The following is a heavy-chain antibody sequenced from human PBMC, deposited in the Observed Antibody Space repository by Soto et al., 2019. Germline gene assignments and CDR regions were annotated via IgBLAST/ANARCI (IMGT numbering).Heavy chain of an antibody. D-gene: IGHD3-22*01. V-gene: IGHV3-23*01. J-gene: IGHJ4*02. CDR2: ISGSGGST. CDR3: AKDQDYDSSGYYLGFGY. CDR1: GFTFSSYA. Sequence: GGSLRLSCAASGFTFSSYAMSWVRQAPGKGLEWVSAISGSGGSTYYADSVKGRFTISRDNSKNTLYLQMNSLRAEDTAVYYCAKDQDYDSSGYYLGFGYWGQGTLVTVSS.